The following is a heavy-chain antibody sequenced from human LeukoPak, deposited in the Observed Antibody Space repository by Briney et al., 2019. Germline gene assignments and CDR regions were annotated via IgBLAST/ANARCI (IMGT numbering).Heavy chain of an antibody. CDR2: ISGSASDT. CDR1: GFTFSPYA. D-gene: IGHD3-10*01. V-gene: IGHV3-23*01. Sequence: GGSLRLSCAASGFTFSPYAMSWVRQAPGKGLEWVSVISGSASDTFYADSVKGRFTISRDNSKNTLYLQMNSLRAEDTAVYYCAKDDGYYYGSGSHYYMDVWGKGTTVTVSS. J-gene: IGHJ6*03. CDR3: AKDDGYYYGSGSHYYMDV.